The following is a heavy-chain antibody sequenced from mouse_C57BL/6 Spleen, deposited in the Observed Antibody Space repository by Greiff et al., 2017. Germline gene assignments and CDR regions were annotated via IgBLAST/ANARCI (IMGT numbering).Heavy chain of an antibody. Sequence: QVQLQQPGAELVRPGSSVKLSCKASGYTFTSYWMHWVKQRPIQGLEWIGNIDPSDSETHYNQKFKDKATLTVDKSSSTAYMQLSSLTSEDSAVYYCARRGKLHYAMDYWGQGTSVTVSS. D-gene: IGHD2-1*01. V-gene: IGHV1-52*01. CDR2: IDPSDSET. CDR3: ARRGKLHYAMDY. J-gene: IGHJ4*01. CDR1: GYTFTSYW.